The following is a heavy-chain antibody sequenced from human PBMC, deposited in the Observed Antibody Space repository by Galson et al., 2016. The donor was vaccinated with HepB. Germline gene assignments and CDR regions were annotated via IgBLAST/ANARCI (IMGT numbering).Heavy chain of an antibody. Sequence: QSGAEVKKPGDSLKISCKASGYRFTNYWIGWVRQMPGKGLEWMGIIYPGDSDTRYSPSFQGPVTLSGDKSINTAYLQWSSLKASDTAMYYCARRGPIEGSGYGYWGQGTPVTVSS. D-gene: IGHD3-22*01. J-gene: IGHJ4*02. CDR3: ARRGPIEGSGYGY. CDR2: IYPGDSDT. V-gene: IGHV5-51*01. CDR1: GYRFTNYW.